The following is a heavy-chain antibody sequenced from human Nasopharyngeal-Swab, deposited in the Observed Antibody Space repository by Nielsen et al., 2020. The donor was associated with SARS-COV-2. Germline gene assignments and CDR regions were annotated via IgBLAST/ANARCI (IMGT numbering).Heavy chain of an antibody. D-gene: IGHD6-19*01. CDR3: ARETASVSGTGGLDI. J-gene: IGHJ3*02. CDR2: IANDGRYE. CDR1: GFTFSTYD. Sequence: GGSLRLSCAASGFTFSTYDMHWVRQAPGKGLEWVAVIANDGRYEYCADSVKGRFAISRDNSKNTLYLQMNSLGVEDTAVYYCARETASVSGTGGLDIWGQGTTVTVSS. V-gene: IGHV3-30*09.